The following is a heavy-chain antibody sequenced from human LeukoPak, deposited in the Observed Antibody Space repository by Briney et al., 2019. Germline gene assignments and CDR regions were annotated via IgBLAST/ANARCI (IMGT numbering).Heavy chain of an antibody. V-gene: IGHV1-46*01. CDR2: INPSGGST. CDR1: GYTFTSYY. D-gene: IGHD6-13*01. Sequence: ASVKVSCKASGYTFTSYYMHWVRQAPGRGLEWMGIINPSGGSTSYAQKFQGRVTMTRDTSTSTVYMELSSLRSEDTAVYYCARVAAAASPEVGYFDYWGQGTLVTVSS. J-gene: IGHJ4*02. CDR3: ARVAAAASPEVGYFDY.